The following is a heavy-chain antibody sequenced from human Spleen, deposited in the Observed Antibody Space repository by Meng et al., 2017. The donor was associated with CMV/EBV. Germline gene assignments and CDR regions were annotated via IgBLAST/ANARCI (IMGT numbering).Heavy chain of an antibody. J-gene: IGHJ4*02. CDR3: ARDADWKPVDY. CDR1: GFTVSSNY. Sequence: GESLKISCAVSGFTVSSNYMNWVRQAPGKGLEWVSNIKGDGSIERYADSVRGRFTVSRDNTRNSMYLQLNSLKVDDTAVYYCARDADWKPVDYWGQGTLVTVSS. V-gene: IGHV3-7*01. CDR2: IKGDGSIE. D-gene: IGHD1-14*01.